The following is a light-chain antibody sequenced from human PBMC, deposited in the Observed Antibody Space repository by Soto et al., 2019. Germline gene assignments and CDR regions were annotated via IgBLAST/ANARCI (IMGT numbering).Light chain of an antibody. J-gene: IGKJ1*01. Sequence: DIQMTQSPSTLSASVGDRVTITCRASQSLNNWLAWFQQKPGKAPKVLIYKVSNLESGVPSRFSGSGSGTEFTLTISSLQPDDFATYYCQQYNSNPWTFGQGTKLEIK. CDR1: QSLNNW. CDR3: QQYNSNPWT. CDR2: KVS. V-gene: IGKV1-5*03.